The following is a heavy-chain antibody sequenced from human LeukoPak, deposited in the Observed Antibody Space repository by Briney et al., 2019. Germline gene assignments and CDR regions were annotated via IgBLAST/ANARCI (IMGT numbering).Heavy chain of an antibody. V-gene: IGHV3-74*01. CDR1: GFTFSNCW. CDR3: ARWDILTASGDS. Sequence: PGGSLRLSCAASGFTFSNCWMHWVRHAPGEGLVWVSRISSDGTSTNYADSVKSRFTISSDNAKNILYLQMNSLRAEDTGLYYCARWDILTASGDSWGQGALVAVSS. J-gene: IGHJ4*02. CDR2: ISSDGTST. D-gene: IGHD3-9*01.